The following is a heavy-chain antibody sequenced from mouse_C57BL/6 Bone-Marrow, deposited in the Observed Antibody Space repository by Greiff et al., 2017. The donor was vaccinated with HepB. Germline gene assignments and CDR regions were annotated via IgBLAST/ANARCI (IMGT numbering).Heavy chain of an antibody. Sequence: DVKLVESGGDLVKPGGSLKLSCAASGFTFSSYGMSWVRQTPDKRLEWVATISSGGSYTYYPDSVKGRFTISRDNAKNTLYLQMSSLKSEDTAMYYCARRVGDYFDYWGQGTTLTVSS. V-gene: IGHV5-6*02. J-gene: IGHJ2*01. D-gene: IGHD1-1*01. CDR3: ARRVGDYFDY. CDR2: ISSGGSYT. CDR1: GFTFSSYG.